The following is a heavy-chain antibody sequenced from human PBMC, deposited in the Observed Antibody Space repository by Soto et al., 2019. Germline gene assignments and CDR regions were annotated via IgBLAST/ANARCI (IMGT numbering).Heavy chain of an antibody. CDR2: IYWDDDK. V-gene: IGHV2-5*02. D-gene: IGHD3-16*01. J-gene: IGHJ6*02. CDR1: GFSLSTSGVG. CDR3: AHWRGIQGYYGMDI. Sequence: QITLKESGPTLVKPTQTLTLTCTFSGFSLSTSGVGVGWIRQPPGKALEWLALIYWDDDKRYSPSLKSRLTITKYTSKNQMVLTMTNMDPVDTATYYCAHWRGIQGYYGMDIWGQGTTVTVSS.